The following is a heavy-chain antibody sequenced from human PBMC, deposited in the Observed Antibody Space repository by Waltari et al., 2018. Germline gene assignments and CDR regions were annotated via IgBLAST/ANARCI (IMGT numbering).Heavy chain of an antibody. CDR3: ARWDSYGSYYFDY. Sequence: QLQLQESGPGLVKPSETLSLTCTVSGGSISSSSRYYWAWIRQPPGKGLEWLGNIYYSGSPYYNPSLKSRVTISVDTSKNQFSLKLNSVTAADTAVYYCARWDSYGSYYFDYWGQGTLVTVSS. D-gene: IGHD3-10*01. J-gene: IGHJ4*02. CDR1: GGSISSSSRYY. CDR2: IYYSGSP. V-gene: IGHV4-39*01.